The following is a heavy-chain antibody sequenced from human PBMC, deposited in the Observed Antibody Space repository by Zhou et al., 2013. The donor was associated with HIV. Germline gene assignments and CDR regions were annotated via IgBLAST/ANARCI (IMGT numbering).Heavy chain of an antibody. CDR1: GYTLTELS. CDR3: ARGELWSYYYYAMDV. D-gene: IGHD3-10*01. Sequence: HLSQSGPEVKKPGASVKVSCQVVGYTLTELSLHWVRQAPGKGLEWMGGLDTEVRRTFYAQEFQGRVFMTEDPYEEKAYMELSSLRSEDTAVYYCARGELWSYYYYAMDVWGQGTTVTVSS. CDR2: LDTEVRRT. V-gene: IGHV1-24*01. J-gene: IGHJ6*02.